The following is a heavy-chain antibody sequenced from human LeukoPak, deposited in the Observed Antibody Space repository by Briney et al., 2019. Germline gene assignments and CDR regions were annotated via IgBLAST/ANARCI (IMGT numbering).Heavy chain of an antibody. D-gene: IGHD6-19*01. J-gene: IGHJ4*02. CDR2: IYYSGST. V-gene: IGHV4-61*08. CDR3: AILAGYSSGWYDY. Sequence: SQTLSLTCTVSGGSISSGGYYWSWIRQPPGKGLEWIGYIYYSGSTNYNPSLKSRVTISVDTSKNQFSLRLSSVTAADTAVYYCAILAGYSSGWYDYWGQGTLVTVSS. CDR1: GGSISSGGYY.